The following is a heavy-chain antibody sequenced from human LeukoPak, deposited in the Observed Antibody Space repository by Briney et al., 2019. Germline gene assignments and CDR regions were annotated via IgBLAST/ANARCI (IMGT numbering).Heavy chain of an antibody. J-gene: IGHJ6*02. CDR3: ARGAVAGTTALDYYYYYGMDV. V-gene: IGHV1-69*13. D-gene: IGHD6-19*01. CDR2: IIPIFGTA. Sequence: HWASVKVSCKASGGTFSSYAISWVRQAPGQGLEWMGGIIPIFGTANYAQKFQGRVTITADESTSTAYMELSSLRSEDTAVYYCARGAVAGTTALDYYYYYGMDVWGQGTTVTVSS. CDR1: GGTFSSYA.